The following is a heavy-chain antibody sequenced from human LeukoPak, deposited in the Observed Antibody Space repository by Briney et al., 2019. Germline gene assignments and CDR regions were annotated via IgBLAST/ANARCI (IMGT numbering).Heavy chain of an antibody. V-gene: IGHV4-61*02. CDR1: GYSISSGYH. CDR2: IYTSGST. Sequence: SETLSLTCTVSGYSISSGYHWGWIRQPAGKGLEWIGRIYTSGSTNYNPSLKSRVTISVDTSKNQFSLKLSSVTAADTAVYYCAREGGTVGYWGQGTLVTVSS. D-gene: IGHD1-26*01. CDR3: AREGGTVGY. J-gene: IGHJ4*02.